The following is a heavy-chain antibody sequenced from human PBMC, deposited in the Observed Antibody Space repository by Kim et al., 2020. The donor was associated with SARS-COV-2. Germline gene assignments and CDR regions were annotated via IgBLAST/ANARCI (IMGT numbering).Heavy chain of an antibody. CDR3: ARRGGSGRDQSYYGLDV. CDR2: ISYDASEI. Sequence: GGSLRLSCAASGFSFSSYGINWVRQAPGKGLEWVAFISYDASEIHYADSVKGRFTSSRDNSKNILYLQMNGLRAEDTAVYYCARRGGSGRDQSYYGLDVWGQGTTVTVSS. J-gene: IGHJ6*02. V-gene: IGHV3-33*05. D-gene: IGHD3-10*01. CDR1: GFSFSSYG.